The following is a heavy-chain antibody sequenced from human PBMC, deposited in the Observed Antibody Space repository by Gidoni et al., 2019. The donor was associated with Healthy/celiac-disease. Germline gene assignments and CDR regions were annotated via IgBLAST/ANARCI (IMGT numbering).Heavy chain of an antibody. D-gene: IGHD3-9*01. CDR3: AKDYGISYGMDV. CDR1: GFTFSRYA. Sequence: EVQLLESGGGLVQPGGSLRLSCAASGFTFSRYAMSWVRQAPGKGLEWVSAISGSGGSTYYADSVKGRFAISRDNSKNTLYLQMNSLRAEDTAVYYCAKDYGISYGMDVWGQGTTVTVSS. J-gene: IGHJ6*02. CDR2: ISGSGGST. V-gene: IGHV3-23*01.